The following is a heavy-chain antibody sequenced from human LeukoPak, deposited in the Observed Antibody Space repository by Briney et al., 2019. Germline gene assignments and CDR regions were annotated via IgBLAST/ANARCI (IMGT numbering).Heavy chain of an antibody. Sequence: ASVKVSCKASGYTFTSYDINWVRQATGQGLEWMGWMNPNSGNTGYAQKFQGRVTMTRNTSISTAYMELSSLRSEDTAVYYCARGREVLLWFGDHYYYMDVWGKGTTVTVSS. V-gene: IGHV1-8*01. CDR2: MNPNSGNT. D-gene: IGHD3-10*01. CDR3: ARGREVLLWFGDHYYYMDV. CDR1: GYTFTSYD. J-gene: IGHJ6*03.